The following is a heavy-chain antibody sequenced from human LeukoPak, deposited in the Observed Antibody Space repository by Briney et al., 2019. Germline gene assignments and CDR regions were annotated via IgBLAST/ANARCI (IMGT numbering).Heavy chain of an antibody. V-gene: IGHV3-53*01. CDR2: IYSGGNT. Sequence: GGSLRLSCTVPGFTVSINSMSWVRQAPGKGLEWVSFIYSGGNTHYSDSVKGRFTISRDNSKNTLYLQMNSLRAEDTAVYYCARRVGEYSHPYDYWGQGTLVTVSS. CDR1: GFTVSINS. CDR3: ARRVGEYSHPYDY. J-gene: IGHJ4*02. D-gene: IGHD2/OR15-2a*01.